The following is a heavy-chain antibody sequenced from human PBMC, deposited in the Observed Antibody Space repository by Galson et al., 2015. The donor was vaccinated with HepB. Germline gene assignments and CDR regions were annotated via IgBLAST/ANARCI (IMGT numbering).Heavy chain of an antibody. Sequence: SLRLSCAASGFTFSSYAMHWVRQAPGKGLEWVAVISYDGSNKYYADSVKGRFTISRDNSKNTLYLQMNSLRAEDTAVYYCARDEGVVVPRVESYYWGQGTLVTVSS. CDR3: ARDEGVVVPRVESYY. CDR2: ISYDGSNK. V-gene: IGHV3-30-3*01. D-gene: IGHD2-2*01. J-gene: IGHJ4*02. CDR1: GFTFSSYA.